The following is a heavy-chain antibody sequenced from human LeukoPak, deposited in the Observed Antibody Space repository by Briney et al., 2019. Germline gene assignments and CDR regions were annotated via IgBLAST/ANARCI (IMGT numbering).Heavy chain of an antibody. CDR2: ISASGTGT. J-gene: IGHJ4*02. CDR1: GFTFSRSD. CDR3: AKERSSGWPFDY. D-gene: IGHD6-19*01. Sequence: GGSLRLSCAASGFTFSRSDMSWGRQAPGKGLEWVSSISASGTGTYYADSVKGRFTISRDDSKNTLYLHMNSLRAEDTAVYYCAKERSSGWPFDYWGQGTLVTVSS. V-gene: IGHV3-23*01.